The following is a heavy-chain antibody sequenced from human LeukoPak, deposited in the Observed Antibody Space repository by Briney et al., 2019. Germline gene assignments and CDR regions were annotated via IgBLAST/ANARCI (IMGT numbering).Heavy chain of an antibody. CDR2: ISRSSSFI. V-gene: IGHV3-21*01. Sequence: GGSLRLSCAASGFTFSSYSMNWVRQAPGKGLEWVSYISRSSSFIYYEDSVKGRFTISRDNAKNSLYLQMNSLRAEDTAVYYCARGVYDTSGFHEGDAFDIWGQGTMVTVSS. J-gene: IGHJ3*02. CDR3: ARGVYDTSGFHEGDAFDI. D-gene: IGHD3-22*01. CDR1: GFTFSSYS.